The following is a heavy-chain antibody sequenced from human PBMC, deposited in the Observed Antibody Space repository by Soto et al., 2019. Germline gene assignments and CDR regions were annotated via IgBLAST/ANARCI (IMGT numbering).Heavy chain of an antibody. V-gene: IGHV4-59*01. CDR3: ARGGSCSSGSCRFFDY. Sequence: QVQLQESGPRLVKPSETLSLTCNVSGGSISRSHWSWIRQPPGKGLEWIGNVYYSGNTNCNPSPKSRVTISEDTSKNQFSLKLNSVTAADTAVYFCARGGSCSSGSCRFFDYWGQGILVTVSS. D-gene: IGHD2-15*01. CDR1: GGSISRSH. J-gene: IGHJ4*02. CDR2: VYYSGNT.